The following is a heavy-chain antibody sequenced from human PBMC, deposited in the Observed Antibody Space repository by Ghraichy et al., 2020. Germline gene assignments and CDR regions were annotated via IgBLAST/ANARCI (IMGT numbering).Heavy chain of an antibody. Sequence: GGSLRLSCAASGFTFSSYAMSWVRQAPGKGLEWVSAISGSGGSTYYADSVKGRFTISRDNSKNTLYLQMNSLRAEDTAVYYCAKWKLGGWDGVYVRSQYFDYWGQGTLVTVSS. J-gene: IGHJ4*02. CDR1: GFTFSSYA. CDR2: ISGSGGST. CDR3: AKWKLGGWDGVYVRSQYFDY. D-gene: IGHD5/OR15-5a*01. V-gene: IGHV3-23*01.